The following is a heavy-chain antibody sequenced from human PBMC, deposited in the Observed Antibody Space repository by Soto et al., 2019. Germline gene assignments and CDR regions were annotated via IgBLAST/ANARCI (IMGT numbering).Heavy chain of an antibody. J-gene: IGHJ3*01. CDR3: VRDDRWAFDF. V-gene: IGHV3-48*02. Sequence: EVHLVESGGGLVQPGGSLRVSCAASGFTFSNYAMNWVRQAPGKGLEWVSYISIGSGSIFYADSVKGRFTISRDGAKNSLYLQMNTLRDEDTAVYYCVRDDRWAFDFWGQGTMVTVSS. CDR1: GFTFSNYA. CDR2: ISIGSGSI. D-gene: IGHD3-22*01.